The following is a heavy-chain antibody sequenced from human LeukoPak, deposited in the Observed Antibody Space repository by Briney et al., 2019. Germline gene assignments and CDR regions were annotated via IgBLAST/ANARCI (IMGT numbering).Heavy chain of an antibody. CDR3: ARGRYVYCSSTSCYPRRDAFDI. V-gene: IGHV4-39*07. Sequence: SETLSLTCTVSGGSISSSSYYWGWIRQPPGKGLEWIGEINHSGSTNYNPSLKSRVTISVDTSKNQFSLKLSSVTAADTAVYYCARGRYVYCSSTSCYPRRDAFDIWGQGTMVTVSS. J-gene: IGHJ3*02. D-gene: IGHD2-2*01. CDR1: GGSISSSSYY. CDR2: INHSGST.